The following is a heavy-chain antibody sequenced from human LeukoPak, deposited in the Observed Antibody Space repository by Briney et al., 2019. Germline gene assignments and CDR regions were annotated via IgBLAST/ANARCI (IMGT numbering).Heavy chain of an antibody. Sequence: PSETLSLTCTVSGGSISSYYWSWIRQPAGKGLEWIGRIYTSGSTNYNPSLKSRVTMSVDTSKNQFSLKLSSVTAADTAVYYCARDRYCSSTSCDGVAAVLMDVWGKGTTVTVSS. V-gene: IGHV4-4*07. CDR3: ARDRYCSSTSCDGVAAVLMDV. CDR2: IYTSGST. D-gene: IGHD2-2*01. CDR1: GGSISSYY. J-gene: IGHJ6*04.